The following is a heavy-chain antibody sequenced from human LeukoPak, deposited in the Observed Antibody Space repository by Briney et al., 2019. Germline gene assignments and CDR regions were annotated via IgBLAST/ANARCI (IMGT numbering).Heavy chain of an antibody. CDR2: VSGGGHNT. J-gene: IGHJ2*01. CDR1: GFTFSSYA. Sequence: QPGGSLRLSCVASGFTFSSYAMSWVRQAPGKGLEWVSVVSGGGHNTYYADSVKGRFTMSRDNSKRTVYLQMNSLRAEDTAVYYCARNRSFTVTNYWYFDLWGRGTLVTVSS. D-gene: IGHD4-17*01. V-gene: IGHV3-23*01. CDR3: ARNRSFTVTNYWYFDL.